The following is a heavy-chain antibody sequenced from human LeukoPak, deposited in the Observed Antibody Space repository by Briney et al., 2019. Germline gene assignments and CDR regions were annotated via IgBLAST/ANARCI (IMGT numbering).Heavy chain of an antibody. CDR1: GFTFSSYE. J-gene: IGHJ3*02. Sequence: GGSLRLSCAASGFTFSSYEMNWVRQAPGKGLEWVPYISSSGSTIYYADSVKGRFTISRDNAKNSLYLQMNSLRGEDTAVFYFARDLKQWLDDAIDIWGEGTMVTASS. CDR3: ARDLKQWLDDAIDI. CDR2: ISSSGSTI. V-gene: IGHV3-48*03. D-gene: IGHD6-19*01.